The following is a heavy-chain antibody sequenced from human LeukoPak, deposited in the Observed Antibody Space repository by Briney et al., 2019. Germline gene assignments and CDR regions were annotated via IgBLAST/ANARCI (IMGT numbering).Heavy chain of an antibody. CDR2: INHSGST. CDR1: GGSFSGYY. D-gene: IGHD2-15*01. V-gene: IGHV4-34*01. CDR3: ARRSRSGASGY. J-gene: IGHJ4*02. Sequence: SETLSLTCAVYGGSFSGYYWSWIRQPPGKGLEWIGEINHSGSTNYNPSLKSRVTISVDTSKNQFSLKLSSVTAADTAVYYCARRSRSGASGYWGQGTLVTVSS.